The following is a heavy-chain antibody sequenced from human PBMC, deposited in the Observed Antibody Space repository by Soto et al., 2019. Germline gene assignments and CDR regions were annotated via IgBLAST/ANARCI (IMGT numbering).Heavy chain of an antibody. Sequence: EVQLVESGGGLIQPGGSLRLSCAASGFTVSSNYMSWVRQAPGKGLEWVSVIYSGGSTYYGDSVKGRFTISRDNAKNTLYLQMHSPGAEDTAVYYCASDLSSGYVYVEGCYGMDVWGRGSTVTVSS. CDR2: IYSGGST. D-gene: IGHD3-16*01. CDR1: GFTVSSNY. CDR3: ASDLSSGYVYVEGCYGMDV. V-gene: IGHV3-53*01. J-gene: IGHJ6*02.